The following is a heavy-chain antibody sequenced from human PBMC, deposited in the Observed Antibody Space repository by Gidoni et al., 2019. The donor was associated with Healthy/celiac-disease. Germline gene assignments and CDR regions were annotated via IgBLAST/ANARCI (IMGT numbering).Heavy chain of an antibody. Sequence: EVQLVESGGGLVKPGGSLRLSCAASGFTFSSYSMNWVRQAPGKGLEWVSSISSSSSYIYYAESVKGRFTISRDNAKNSLYLQMNSLRAEDTAVYYCAREGLDYYYGMDVWGQGTTVTVSS. J-gene: IGHJ6*02. V-gene: IGHV3-21*01. CDR1: GFTFSSYS. CDR3: AREGLDYYYGMDV. CDR2: ISSSSSYI.